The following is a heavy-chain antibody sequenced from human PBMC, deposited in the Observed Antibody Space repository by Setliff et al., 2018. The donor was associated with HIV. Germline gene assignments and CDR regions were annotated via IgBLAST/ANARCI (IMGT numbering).Heavy chain of an antibody. D-gene: IGHD6-13*01. CDR3: AKAKSSITAAGNVCFDY. CDR2: ISWNSDSM. V-gene: IGHV3-9*03. J-gene: IGHJ4*02. CDR1: GLRFDDYA. Sequence: GGSLRLSCAASGLRFDDYAMHWVRQAPGKGLEWVSGISWNSDSMGYADSVKGRFTISRDNAKNSLYLQMNSLRAEDMASYYCAKAKSSITAAGNVCFDYWGQGTLVTVSS.